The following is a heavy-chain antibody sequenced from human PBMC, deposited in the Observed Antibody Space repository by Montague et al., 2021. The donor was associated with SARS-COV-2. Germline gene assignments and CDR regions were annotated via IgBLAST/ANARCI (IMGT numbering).Heavy chain of an antibody. D-gene: IGHD3-10*01. J-gene: IGHJ6*03. CDR1: GGSFSTYS. V-gene: IGHV4-34*01. Sequence: SEALSLTCAVHGGSFSTYSWNWIRQPPGKGLEWIGEIHHGGSTNYNPSLKSRVTISADTSKNQFSLKLTSVAAADTAVYYCARLGDGAGRPPILGVGPYYSYYYVDVWGQGTTVTVSS. CDR2: IHHGGST. CDR3: ARLGDGAGRPPILGVGPYYSYYYVDV.